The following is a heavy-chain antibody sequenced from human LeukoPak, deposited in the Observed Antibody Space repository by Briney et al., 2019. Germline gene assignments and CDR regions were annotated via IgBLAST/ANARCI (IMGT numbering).Heavy chain of an antibody. J-gene: IGHJ4*02. Sequence: LRLSCAASGFTVSSNYMSWIRQPPGKGLEWIGEINHSGSTNYNPSLKSRVSISVDSSKNQFSLKVSSVTAADTAVYYCARGSDTAAGLYWGQGTLVTVSS. CDR1: GFTVSSNY. CDR2: INHSGST. D-gene: IGHD6-13*01. CDR3: ARGSDTAAGLY. V-gene: IGHV4-34*01.